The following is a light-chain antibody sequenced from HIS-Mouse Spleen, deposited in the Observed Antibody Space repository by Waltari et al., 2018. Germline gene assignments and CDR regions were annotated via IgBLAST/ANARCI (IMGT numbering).Light chain of an antibody. Sequence: QSALTQPASVSGSPGQSITIPCTGTSSDVGGYNYVPWYQQHPVKAPKLMIYDVSNRPSGVSNRFSGSKSGNTASLTISGLQAEDEADYYCSSYTSSSTEVFGGGTKLTVL. CDR2: DVS. V-gene: IGLV2-14*03. J-gene: IGLJ2*01. CDR1: SSDVGGYNY. CDR3: SSYTSSSTEV.